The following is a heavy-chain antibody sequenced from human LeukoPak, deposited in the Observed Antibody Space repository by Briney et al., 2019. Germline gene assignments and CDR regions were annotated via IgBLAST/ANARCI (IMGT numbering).Heavy chain of an antibody. V-gene: IGHV3-15*01. J-gene: IGHJ5*02. Sequence: PGGSLRLSCAASGFTFSNAWMSWVRQAPGKGLEWVGRIKSKTDGGTTEYAAPVKGRFTISRDDSKNTLYLQMSSLKTDDTAVYYCTTIYGSGSPGSWGQGTLVTVSS. CDR1: GFTFSNAW. CDR2: IKSKTDGGTT. CDR3: TTIYGSGSPGS. D-gene: IGHD3-10*01.